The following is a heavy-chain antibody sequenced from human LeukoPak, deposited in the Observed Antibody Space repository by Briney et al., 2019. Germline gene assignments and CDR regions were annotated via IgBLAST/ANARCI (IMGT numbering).Heavy chain of an antibody. CDR2: ISYNGSH. D-gene: IGHD5-12*01. Sequence: SETLALTCTVSGGSISNSYWSWIRLSPGKGLEWIGYISYNGSHDYSPSLKSRVTISSDTSKNQFFLTLTSVTAADTAVYYCACNVVRHSAYDREEDAFDIWGQGTMVTVS. V-gene: IGHV4-59*12. CDR3: ACNVVRHSAYDREEDAFDI. J-gene: IGHJ3*02. CDR1: GGSISNSY.